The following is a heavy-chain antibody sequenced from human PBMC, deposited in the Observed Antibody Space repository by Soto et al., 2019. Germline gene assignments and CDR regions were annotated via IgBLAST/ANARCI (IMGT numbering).Heavy chain of an antibody. J-gene: IGHJ6*02. CDR3: ARGGIIAVAGIYYYYGMDV. CDR1: GYTFTGYY. Sequence: ASVKVSCKASGYTFTGYYMHWVRQAPGQGLEWMGWINPNSGGTNYAQKFQGWVTMTRDTSISTAYMELSRLRSDDTAVYYCARGGIIAVAGIYYYYGMDVWGQGTTVTV. CDR2: INPNSGGT. D-gene: IGHD6-19*01. V-gene: IGHV1-2*04.